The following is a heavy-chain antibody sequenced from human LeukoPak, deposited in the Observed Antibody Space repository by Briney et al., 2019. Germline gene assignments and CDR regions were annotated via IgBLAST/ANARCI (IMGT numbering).Heavy chain of an antibody. CDR1: GYTFTTYE. V-gene: IGHV1-8*02. CDR2: MNPNSGNT. J-gene: IGHJ4*02. Sequence: ASVKVSCKASGYTFTTYEIHWVRQATGQGLEWMGWMNPNSGNTGYVQKFQGRVTMTRTTSINTAYMELSGLRSEDTAVYYCARGASRSFDYWGQGTLVTVS. CDR3: ARGASRSFDY.